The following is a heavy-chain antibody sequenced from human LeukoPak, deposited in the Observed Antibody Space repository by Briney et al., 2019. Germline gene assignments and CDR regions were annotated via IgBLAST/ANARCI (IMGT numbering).Heavy chain of an antibody. Sequence: GASVKVSCKASGYTFTNYDINWVRQATGQGLEWMGWMNPNSGNTGYAQKFQGRVTITRNTSISTAYMELSSLRSEDTAVYYCARMDYYDSGSYNWFDHWGQGTLVTVSS. D-gene: IGHD3-10*01. CDR1: GYTFTNYD. V-gene: IGHV1-8*03. CDR3: ARMDYYDSGSYNWFDH. J-gene: IGHJ5*02. CDR2: MNPNSGNT.